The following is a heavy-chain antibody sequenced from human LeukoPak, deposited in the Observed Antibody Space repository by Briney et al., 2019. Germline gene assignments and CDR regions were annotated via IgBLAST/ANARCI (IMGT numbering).Heavy chain of an antibody. CDR1: GYTFTRYY. D-gene: IGHD1-26*01. CDR3: ARMFISGSYFDY. Sequence: GASVKVSCKASGYTFTRYYMHWVRQAPGQGLEWMGWINPNSGGTNYAQKFQGRVTVTRDTSISTAFMELSRLRSDDTAVYYCARMFISGSYFDYWGQGTLVTVSS. CDR2: INPNSGGT. V-gene: IGHV1-2*02. J-gene: IGHJ4*02.